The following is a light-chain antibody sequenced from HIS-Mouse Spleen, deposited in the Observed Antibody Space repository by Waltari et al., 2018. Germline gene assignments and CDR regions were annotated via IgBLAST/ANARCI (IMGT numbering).Light chain of an antibody. CDR3: NSRDSSGNHVV. CDR2: GKN. Sequence: SSELTQDPAVSVALGQTVRITCQGDSLRSYYASWYQQKPGQAPVLVIYGKNNRPSGIPDRFFGSRSGNKASLTITGAQAEDEADYYCNSRDSSGNHVVFGGGTKLTVL. V-gene: IGLV3-19*01. J-gene: IGLJ2*01. CDR1: SLRSYY.